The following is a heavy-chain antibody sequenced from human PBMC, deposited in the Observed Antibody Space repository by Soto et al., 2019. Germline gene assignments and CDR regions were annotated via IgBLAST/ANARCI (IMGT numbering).Heavy chain of an antibody. J-gene: IGHJ4*02. CDR2: ISYDGSNK. D-gene: IGHD1-7*01. Sequence: GGSLRLSCAASGFTFSSYAMHWVRQAPGKGLEWVAVISYDGSNKYYADSVKGRFTISRDNSKNTLYLQMNSLRAEDTAVYYCARGLNWNYYFDSWGQGTLVTVSS. V-gene: IGHV3-30*04. CDR1: GFTFSSYA. CDR3: ARGLNWNYYFDS.